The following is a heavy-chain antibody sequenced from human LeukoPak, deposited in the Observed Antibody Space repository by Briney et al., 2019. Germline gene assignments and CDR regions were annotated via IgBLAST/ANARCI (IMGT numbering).Heavy chain of an antibody. J-gene: IGHJ4*02. CDR1: GFTFSSYS. CDR2: ISSTSSFI. Sequence: GGSLRLSCAASGFTFSSYSINWVRQAPGKGLEWVSCISSTSSFIYYADSVKGRFIISRDNAKNSLYLQMNSLTAEDTAVYYCASRLWSLDYWGQGTLVTVAS. D-gene: IGHD2-21*01. CDR3: ASRLWSLDY. V-gene: IGHV3-21*01.